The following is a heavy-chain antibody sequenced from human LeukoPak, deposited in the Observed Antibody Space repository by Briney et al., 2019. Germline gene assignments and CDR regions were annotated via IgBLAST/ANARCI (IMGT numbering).Heavy chain of an antibody. CDR3: ASLSASFAFDI. J-gene: IGHJ3*02. CDR1: GFTFSSYS. Sequence: GGSPRLSCAASGFTFSSYSMNWVRQAPGKGLEWVSSISSSSSYIYYADSVKGRFTISRDNAKNSLYLQMNSLRAEDTAVYYCASLSASFAFDIWGQGTMVTVSS. D-gene: IGHD3-16*02. V-gene: IGHV3-21*01. CDR2: ISSSSSYI.